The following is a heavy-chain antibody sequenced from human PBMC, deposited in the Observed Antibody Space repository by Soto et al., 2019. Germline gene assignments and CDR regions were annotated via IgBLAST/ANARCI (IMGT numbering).Heavy chain of an antibody. Sequence: QVQLQQRGAGLLKPSETLSLTCAVYGGSFSGYYWSWIRQPPGQGLEWIGEISHRRSTTYNPSLKSRVTMSGATCKKQFSLKLSSVTAADTAVYYCERTSVDILATGDYLGQGTLVTVSS. V-gene: IGHV4-34*01. CDR3: ERTSVDILATGDY. D-gene: IGHD5-12*01. J-gene: IGHJ4*02. CDR2: ISHRRST. CDR1: GGSFSGYY.